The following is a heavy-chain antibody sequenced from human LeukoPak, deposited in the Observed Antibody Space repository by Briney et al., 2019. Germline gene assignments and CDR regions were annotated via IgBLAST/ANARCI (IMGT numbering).Heavy chain of an antibody. CDR1: GGSISNNSDY. CDR2: IYYSATT. CDR3: ARERGPPPEYGSGSYLDY. D-gene: IGHD3-10*01. V-gene: IGHV4-39*02. J-gene: IGHJ4*02. Sequence: PSETLSLTCTVSGGSISNNSDYWGWIRQPPGKGLEWIGSIYYSATTFYNPSLKSRVTISVDTSKNQFSLKLSSVTAADTAVYYCARERGPPPEYGSGSYLDYWGQGTLVAVSS.